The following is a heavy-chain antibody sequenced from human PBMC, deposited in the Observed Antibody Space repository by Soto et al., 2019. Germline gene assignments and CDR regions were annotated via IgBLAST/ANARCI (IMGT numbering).Heavy chain of an antibody. Sequence: GGSLRLSCVASGFTFSTYAMSWVRQAPGKGLEWVSVIGGSDDKTYYVDSVKARFTISRDTSKNTLYLQMNSLRVEDTAVYYCVRDLWPFTVNYAFHIWGQGTMVTVSS. CDR1: GFTFSTYA. CDR3: VRDLWPFTVNYAFHI. D-gene: IGHD2-21*01. V-gene: IGHV3-23*01. CDR2: IGGSDDKT. J-gene: IGHJ3*02.